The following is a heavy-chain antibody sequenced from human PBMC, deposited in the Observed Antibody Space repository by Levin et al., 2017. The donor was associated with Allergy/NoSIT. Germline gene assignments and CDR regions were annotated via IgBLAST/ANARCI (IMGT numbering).Heavy chain of an antibody. J-gene: IGHJ6*02. D-gene: IGHD5-24*01. Sequence: SETLSLTCTVSGGSISSGDYYWSWIRQPPGKGLEWIAYIYNSGRTYYNPSLKSRVTISVDTSKNQLSLKFSSVTAADTAVYYCARGRRWDGMDVWGHGTTVTVSS. CDR1: GGSISSGDYY. V-gene: IGHV4-30-4*01. CDR2: IYNSGRT. CDR3: ARGRRWDGMDV.